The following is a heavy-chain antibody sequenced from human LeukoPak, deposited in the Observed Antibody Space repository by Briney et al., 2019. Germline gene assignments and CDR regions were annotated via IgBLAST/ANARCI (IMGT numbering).Heavy chain of an antibody. V-gene: IGHV3-23*01. CDR1: GFTFSSYA. CDR3: ATSGYDEYYFDY. CDR2: ISGSGGST. J-gene: IGHJ4*02. D-gene: IGHD5-12*01. Sequence: GGSLRLSCAASGFTFSSYAMSWVRQAPGKGLEWVSAISGSGGSTYYADSVKGRFTISRDNSKNTLYLQMNSLRAEDTAVYYCATSGYDEYYFDYWGQGTLVTVPS.